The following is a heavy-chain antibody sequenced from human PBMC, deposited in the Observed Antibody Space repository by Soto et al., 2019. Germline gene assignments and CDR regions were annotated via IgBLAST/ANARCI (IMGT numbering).Heavy chain of an antibody. J-gene: IGHJ4*02. Sequence: ASVKVSCKASGYTFTSYAMHWVRQAPGQGLEWMGWISAYNGNTNYAQKLQGRVTMTTDTSTSTAYMELRSLRSDDTAVYYCARDRTYYDFWSGYYTLPFDYWGQGTLVTVSS. CDR2: ISAYNGNT. D-gene: IGHD3-3*01. CDR3: ARDRTYYDFWSGYYTLPFDY. CDR1: GYTFTSYA. V-gene: IGHV1-18*01.